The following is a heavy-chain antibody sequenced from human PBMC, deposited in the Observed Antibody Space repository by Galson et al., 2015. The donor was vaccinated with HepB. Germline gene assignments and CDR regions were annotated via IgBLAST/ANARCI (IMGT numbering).Heavy chain of an antibody. CDR2: IRGGGDGA. CDR1: GFPFGSYA. Sequence: SLRLSCAASGFPFGSYAMSWVRQAPGKGLEWVSTIRGGGDGAYYAESVRGRFTISRDNSNRTLYLQMTSLSAEDTAMYYCAKDPDFVLYSQTSTTFDPWARGSQVTVSS. V-gene: IGHV3-23*01. J-gene: IGHJ5*02. CDR3: AKDPDFVLYSQTSTTFDP. D-gene: IGHD4-11*01.